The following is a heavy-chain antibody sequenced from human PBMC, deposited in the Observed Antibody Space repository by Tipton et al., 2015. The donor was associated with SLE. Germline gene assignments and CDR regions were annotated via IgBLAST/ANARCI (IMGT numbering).Heavy chain of an antibody. Sequence: SLRLSCAASGFTFSSYAMSWVRQAPGKGLEWVSAIRGDGSATFYADSVKGRFTISRDNSKNTLYLQMNSLRDEDTAVYYCAKLGLGVVIDYWGQGTLVTVSS. V-gene: IGHV3-23*01. J-gene: IGHJ4*02. CDR1: GFTFSSYA. D-gene: IGHD3-3*01. CDR2: IRGDGSAT. CDR3: AKLGLGVVIDY.